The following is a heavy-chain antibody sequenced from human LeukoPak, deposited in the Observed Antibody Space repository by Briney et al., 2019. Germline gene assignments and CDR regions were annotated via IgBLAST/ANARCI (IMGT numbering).Heavy chain of an antibody. CDR2: INHSGST. J-gene: IGHJ4*02. D-gene: IGHD3-10*01. CDR3: ARGPYYYGSGSYP. V-gene: IGHV4-34*01. Sequence: PSETLSLTCAVYGGSFSGYYWSWIRQPPGKGLEWIGEINHSGSTYYNPSLKSRVTISVDTSKNQFSLKLSSVTAADTAVYYCARGPYYYGSGSYPWGQGTLVTVSS. CDR1: GGSFSGYY.